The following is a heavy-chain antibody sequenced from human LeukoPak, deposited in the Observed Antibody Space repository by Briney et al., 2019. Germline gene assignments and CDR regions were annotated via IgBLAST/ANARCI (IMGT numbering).Heavy chain of an antibody. J-gene: IGHJ6*03. V-gene: IGHV3-30*01. Sequence: QPGRSLRLSCAASGFTFSSYAMHWVRQAPGKGLEWVAVISYDGSNKYYADSVKGRFTISRDNSKNTLYLQMNSLRAEDTAVYYCERGAARPVDYYYYYMDVWGKGTTVTVSS. D-gene: IGHD6-6*01. CDR1: GFTFSSYA. CDR3: ERGAARPVDYYYYYMDV. CDR2: ISYDGSNK.